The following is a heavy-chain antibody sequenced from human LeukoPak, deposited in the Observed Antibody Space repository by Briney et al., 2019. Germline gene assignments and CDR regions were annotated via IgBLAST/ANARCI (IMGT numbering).Heavy chain of an antibody. D-gene: IGHD3-10*01. CDR3: ARVTSGFGEYTFDY. J-gene: IGHJ4*02. CDR1: GGSFSGYY. V-gene: IGHV4-59*01. Sequence: KPSETLSLTCAVYGGSFSGYYWSWIRQPPGKGLEWIGYIYYSGSTNYNPSLKSRVTISVDTSKNQFSLKLSSVTAADTAVYYCARVTSGFGEYTFDYWGQGTLVTVSS. CDR2: IYYSGST.